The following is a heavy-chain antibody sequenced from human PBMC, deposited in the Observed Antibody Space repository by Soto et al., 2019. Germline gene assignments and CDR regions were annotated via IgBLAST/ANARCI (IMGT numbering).Heavy chain of an antibody. J-gene: IGHJ6*02. Sequence: PSETLSLTCSVSVDSIATFYWSWIRQPAGKGLEWIGRIDTSGNTNYIPSVQSRVTMSVDTSKKQFSLKLTSVTAADPAVYYCPRYSNNCFQTEGIDVWGQGTAVTVSS. D-gene: IGHD6-13*01. V-gene: IGHV4-4*07. CDR2: IDTSGNT. CDR3: PRYSNNCFQTEGIDV. CDR1: VDSIATFY.